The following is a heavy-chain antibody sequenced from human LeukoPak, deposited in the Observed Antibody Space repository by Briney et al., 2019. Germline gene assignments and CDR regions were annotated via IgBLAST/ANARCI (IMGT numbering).Heavy chain of an antibody. CDR3: ARRTSGTVVTRGTDNWFDP. CDR2: ISSSSSYI. J-gene: IGHJ5*02. Sequence: GGSLRLSCAASGFTFSSYSMNWVRQAPGKGLEWVSSISSSSSYIYYADSVKGRFTISRDNAKNSLYLQMNSLRAEDTAVYYCARRTSGTVVTRGTDNWFDPWGQGTLVTVSS. D-gene: IGHD4-23*01. CDR1: GFTFSSYS. V-gene: IGHV3-21*01.